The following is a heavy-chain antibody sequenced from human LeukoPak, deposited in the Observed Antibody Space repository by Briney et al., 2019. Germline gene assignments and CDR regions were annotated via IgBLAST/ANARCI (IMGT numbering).Heavy chain of an antibody. CDR3: VKDFWGHSGGAGALDI. CDR2: ISSNGGST. J-gene: IGHJ3*02. D-gene: IGHD1-26*01. CDR1: GFTISCYA. Sequence: SGGSLRLCCSASGFTISCYAMHWVRQAPGKGLEYVSAISSNGGSTYYADSVKGRFTISRDNSKNTLYLQMSILRAEDTAVYYCVKDFWGHSGGAGALDIWGQGTKVTVSS. V-gene: IGHV3-64D*09.